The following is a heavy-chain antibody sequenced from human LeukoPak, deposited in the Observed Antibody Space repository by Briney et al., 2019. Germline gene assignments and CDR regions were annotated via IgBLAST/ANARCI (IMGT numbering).Heavy chain of an antibody. V-gene: IGHV3-9*01. Sequence: SLRLSCAASGFTFDDYAMHWVRQAPGKGLEWVSGISWNSGSIGYADSVKGRFTISGDNAKNSLYLQMNSLRAEDTAVYYCARKRYSSGWYVYYFDYWGQGTLVTVSS. D-gene: IGHD6-19*01. J-gene: IGHJ4*02. CDR1: GFTFDDYA. CDR2: ISWNSGSI. CDR3: ARKRYSSGWYVYYFDY.